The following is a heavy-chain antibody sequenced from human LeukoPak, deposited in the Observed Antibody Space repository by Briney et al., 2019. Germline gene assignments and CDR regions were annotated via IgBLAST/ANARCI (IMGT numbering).Heavy chain of an antibody. D-gene: IGHD6-13*01. CDR1: GFTFSNYG. CDR3: AKDPRRYSRTGGYFDY. J-gene: IGHJ4*02. V-gene: IGHV3-30*18. CDR2: ISYDGSYK. Sequence: GGSLRLSCAASGFTFSNYGMHWVRQAPGKGLEWVAFISYDGSYKYYADSVKGRFTISRDNSRNTLYLQMNSLRAEDTAVYYCAKDPRRYSRTGGYFDYWGQGTLVTVSS.